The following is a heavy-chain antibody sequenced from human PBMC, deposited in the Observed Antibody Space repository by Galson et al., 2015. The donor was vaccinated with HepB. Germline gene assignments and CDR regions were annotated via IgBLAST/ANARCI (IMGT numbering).Heavy chain of an antibody. V-gene: IGHV3-30-3*01. CDR1: GFTFNTYA. CDR3: ARDRFEGYSSLDY. Sequence: SLRLSCAASGFTFNTYAMHWVRQAPGKGLEWVAVISYDGSNKYYADSVKGRFTISRDNSKNTLYLQMNSLRAEDTAVYYCARDRFEGYSSLDYWAREPWSPSPQ. J-gene: IGHJ4*02. D-gene: IGHD3-22*01. CDR2: ISYDGSNK.